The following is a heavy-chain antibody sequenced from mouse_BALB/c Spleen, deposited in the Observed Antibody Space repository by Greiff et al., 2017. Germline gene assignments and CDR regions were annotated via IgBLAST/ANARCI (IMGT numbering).Heavy chain of an antibody. CDR1: GYSITSDYA. V-gene: IGHV3-2*02. Sequence: DVKLQESGPGLVKPSQSLSLTCTVTGYSITSDYAWNWIRQFPGNKLEWMGYISYSGSTSYNPSLKSRISITRDTSKNQFFLQLNSVTTEDTAMYYCARLTTATSAMDYWGQGTSVTVSS. D-gene: IGHD1-2*01. J-gene: IGHJ4*01. CDR3: ARLTTATSAMDY. CDR2: ISYSGST.